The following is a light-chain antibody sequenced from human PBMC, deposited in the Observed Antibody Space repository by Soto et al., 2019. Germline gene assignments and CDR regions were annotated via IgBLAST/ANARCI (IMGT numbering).Light chain of an antibody. V-gene: IGKV3D-15*01. CDR3: QQYHDWPPLT. CDR1: QSVSSN. Sequence: DIVTTQSPATLSESPGERVTLSCRASQSVSSNLAWYQQKPGQPPRLLIYDATSRATGIPSRFSGSGSGTDFTLTITSLQSEDFAVYFCQQYHDWPPLTFGGGTKVEIK. CDR2: DAT. J-gene: IGKJ4*01.